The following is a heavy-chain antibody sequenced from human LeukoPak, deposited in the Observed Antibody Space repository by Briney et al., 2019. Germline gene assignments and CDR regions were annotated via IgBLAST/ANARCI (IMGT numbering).Heavy chain of an antibody. J-gene: IGHJ3*02. V-gene: IGHV3-23*01. CDR1: AFTFSNSA. Sequence: SLRVSCAAAAFTFSNSAVSCVRQAPGKGLQWVSLISNSGTSTHYADSVKGRFTIPRDNSKNTLYLQMSSLRAEDTAVFYQAEDGIRGGEPFDIWGQGTMVTVSS. CDR3: AEDGIRGGEPFDI. CDR2: ISNSGTST. D-gene: IGHD2-21*01.